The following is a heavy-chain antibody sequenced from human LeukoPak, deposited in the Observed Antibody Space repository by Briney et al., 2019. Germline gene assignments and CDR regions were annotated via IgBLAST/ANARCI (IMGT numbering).Heavy chain of an antibody. V-gene: IGHV3-30*18. CDR1: GFTFSSYG. D-gene: IGHD5-18*01. CDR3: AKDNRELWWGYFDY. Sequence: GGSLRLSCAASGFTFSSYGMHWVRQAPGKGLEWVAVISYDGSNKYYADSVKGRFTISRDNSKNTLYLQMNSLRAEDTAVYYCAKDNRELWWGYFDYWGQGTLVTVSS. CDR2: ISYDGSNK. J-gene: IGHJ4*02.